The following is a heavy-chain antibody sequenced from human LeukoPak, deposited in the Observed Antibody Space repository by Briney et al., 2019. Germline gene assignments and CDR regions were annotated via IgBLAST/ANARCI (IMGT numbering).Heavy chain of an antibody. V-gene: IGHV4-59*01. CDR1: GGSLSSYY. CDR2: IYFIGSP. CDR3: ARERRINMVRGLMMGAFDI. J-gene: IGHJ3*02. D-gene: IGHD3-10*01. Sequence: SETLSLTCTVSGGSLSSYYWIWIRQPPGKGLEWIGFIYFIGSPNYSPSLKSRVTISVDTSKNQFSLKLTSVSAADTAVYYCARERRINMVRGLMMGAFDIWGQGTIVTVSS.